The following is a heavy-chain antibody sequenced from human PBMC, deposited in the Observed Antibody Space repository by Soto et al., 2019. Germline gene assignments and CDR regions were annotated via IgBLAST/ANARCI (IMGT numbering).Heavy chain of an antibody. Sequence: GGSLRLSCAASGFTFSDYYMSWIRQAPGKGLEWVSYISSSSSYTNYADSVKGRFTISRDNAKNSLYLQMNSLRAEDTAVYYCARYGKNSAHDYWGQGTLVTVSS. J-gene: IGHJ4*02. V-gene: IGHV3-11*06. D-gene: IGHD4-17*01. CDR1: GFTFSDYY. CDR3: ARYGKNSAHDY. CDR2: ISSSSSYT.